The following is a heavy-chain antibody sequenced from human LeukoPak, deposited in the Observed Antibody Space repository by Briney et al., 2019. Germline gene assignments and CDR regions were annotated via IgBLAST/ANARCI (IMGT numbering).Heavy chain of an antibody. D-gene: IGHD6-13*01. J-gene: IGHJ4*02. Sequence: PGGSLRLSGAASGFTFSSYWMHWVRQAPGKGLVWVSRINSDATSTSYADSVKGRFTISRDNAKNTLYLQMNSLRGEDTAVYYCARDYSRSWYPDYWGQGTLVTVSS. CDR2: INSDATST. CDR1: GFTFSSYW. V-gene: IGHV3-74*01. CDR3: ARDYSRSWYPDY.